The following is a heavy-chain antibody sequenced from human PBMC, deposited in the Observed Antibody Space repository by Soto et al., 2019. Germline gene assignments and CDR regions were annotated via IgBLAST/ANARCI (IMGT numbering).Heavy chain of an antibody. CDR1: GGTFSTYA. V-gene: IGHV1-69*12. CDR2: VIPILGTT. CDR3: ARHAGTYYYSDMDV. J-gene: IGHJ6*02. Sequence: QVQLVQSGAEVKKPGSSVKVSCKASGGTFSTYAVSWVRQAPGQGLEWMGGVIPILGTTNNAQKFQGRVTITADESTTTAYMELNSLRSEDTAVYYCARHAGTYYYSDMDVWGQGTTVTVSS. D-gene: IGHD6-13*01.